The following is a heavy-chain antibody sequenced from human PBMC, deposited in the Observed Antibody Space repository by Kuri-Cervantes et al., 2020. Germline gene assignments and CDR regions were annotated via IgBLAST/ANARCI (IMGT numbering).Heavy chain of an antibody. V-gene: IGHV3-30*01. CDR3: ASGGIAAANFMYYFDY. Sequence: GESLKISCAASGFTFTTYTMHWVRQAPGKGLEWVAVISYDGSSKYYADSVKGRFTISRDNSKNTLYLQMNSLRAEDTAVYYCASGGIAAANFMYYFDYWGQGTLVTVSS. CDR1: GFTFTTYT. J-gene: IGHJ4*02. D-gene: IGHD6-13*01. CDR2: ISYDGSSK.